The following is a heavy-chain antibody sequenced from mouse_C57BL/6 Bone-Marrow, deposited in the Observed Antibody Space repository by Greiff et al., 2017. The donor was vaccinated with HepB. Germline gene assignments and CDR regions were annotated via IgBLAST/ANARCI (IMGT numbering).Heavy chain of an antibody. CDR1: GYSFTGYY. CDR3: AVLYYGSSYGYFDV. CDR2: INPSTGGT. D-gene: IGHD1-1*01. J-gene: IGHJ1*03. V-gene: IGHV1-43*01. Sequence: VQLQQPGPELVKPGASVKISCKASGYSFTGYYMHWVKQSSEKSLEWIGEINPSTGGTSYNQKFKGKATLTVDKSSSTAYMQLKSLTSEDSAVYYCAVLYYGSSYGYFDVWGTGTTVTVSS.